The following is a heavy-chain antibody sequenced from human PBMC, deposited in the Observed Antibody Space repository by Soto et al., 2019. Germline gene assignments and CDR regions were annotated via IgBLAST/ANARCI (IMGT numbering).Heavy chain of an antibody. V-gene: IGHV4-61*08. CDR2: ISYSGDT. D-gene: IGHD1-26*01. Sequence: SETLSLTCTVSGDSVSSDDNFWTWIRQGPGKGREWIAYISYSGDTNYNPSLKRRVTISVEPSTNQFSLQLPSVTAADTPVYFCAIIVVGVTADYWGQGPWSPSPQ. CDR1: GDSVSSDDNF. CDR3: AIIVVGVTADY. J-gene: IGHJ4*02.